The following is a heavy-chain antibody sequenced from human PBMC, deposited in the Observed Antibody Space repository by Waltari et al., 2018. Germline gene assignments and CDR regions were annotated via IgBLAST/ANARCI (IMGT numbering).Heavy chain of an antibody. CDR1: GYSIRSGYY. J-gene: IGHJ5*02. V-gene: IGHV4-38-2*01. CDR2: IYHSGST. Sequence: QVQLQESGPGLVKPSETLSLTCAVSGYSIRSGYYWGWIRQPPGKGLEWIGSIYHSGSTYYNPSLKSRVTISVDTSKNQFSLKLSSVTAADTAVYYCALTQSSSNWFDPWGQGTLVTVSS. D-gene: IGHD6-6*01. CDR3: ALTQSSSNWFDP.